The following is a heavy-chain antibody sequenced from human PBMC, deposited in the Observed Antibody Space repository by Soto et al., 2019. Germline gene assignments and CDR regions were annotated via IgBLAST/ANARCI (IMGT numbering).Heavy chain of an antibody. Sequence: GGSLRLSCAASGFTFSDYYMSWIRQAPGKGLEWVSYISSSGSTIYYADSVKGRFTISRDNAKNSLYLQMNSLRAEDTAVYYCARDRGAMVRGVIRGSRAFDIWGQGTMVTVSS. V-gene: IGHV3-11*01. J-gene: IGHJ3*02. D-gene: IGHD3-10*01. CDR3: ARDRGAMVRGVIRGSRAFDI. CDR1: GFTFSDYY. CDR2: ISSSGSTI.